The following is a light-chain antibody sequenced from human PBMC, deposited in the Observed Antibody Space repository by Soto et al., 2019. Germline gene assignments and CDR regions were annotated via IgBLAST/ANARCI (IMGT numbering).Light chain of an antibody. CDR3: QKYNTAPLT. Sequence: DLQMTQSPSSLSASVGDRVTITCRASQGISKDLAWFQQKPGQVPKLLIYTASTLQSGVPSRFSGSGSGTRFTLTSSSLQPEDVASYYCQKYNTAPLTFGGGTKVEIK. J-gene: IGKJ4*01. CDR2: TAS. V-gene: IGKV1-27*01. CDR1: QGISKD.